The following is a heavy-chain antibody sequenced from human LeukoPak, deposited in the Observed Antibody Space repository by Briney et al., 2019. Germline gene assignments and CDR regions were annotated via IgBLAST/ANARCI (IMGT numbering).Heavy chain of an antibody. CDR2: ISYDGSNK. Sequence: GGSVRLFCGASIFTFSSYGKLCVRQAPGKGLVWGAVISYDGSNKYYADSMQGRCTKSRENSKNTLLLQMNSMRAEDTAVYYCAKENCSSTSCYLDGYSSSWVYWGQGTLATVSS. CDR1: IFTFSSYG. V-gene: IGHV3-30*18. D-gene: IGHD2-2*01. CDR3: AKENCSSTSCYLDGYSSSWVY. J-gene: IGHJ4*02.